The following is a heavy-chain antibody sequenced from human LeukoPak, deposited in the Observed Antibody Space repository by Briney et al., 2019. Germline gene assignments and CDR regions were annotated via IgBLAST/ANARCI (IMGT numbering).Heavy chain of an antibody. J-gene: IGHJ4*02. D-gene: IGHD1-26*01. CDR2: ISWNSGSI. Sequence: GRSLRLSCAASGFTFDDYAMHWVRQAPGKGLEWVSGISWNSGSIGYADSVKGRFTISRDNAKNSLYLQMNSLRDEDTAVYYCARDLLGSYGGYYFDYWGQGTLVTVSS. V-gene: IGHV3-9*01. CDR1: GFTFDDYA. CDR3: ARDLLGSYGGYYFDY.